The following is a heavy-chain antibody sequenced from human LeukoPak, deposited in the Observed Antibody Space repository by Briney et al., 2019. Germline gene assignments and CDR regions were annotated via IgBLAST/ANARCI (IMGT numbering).Heavy chain of an antibody. CDR1: GFTFSDYD. CDR3: AKDRRSGYYHYFDY. V-gene: IGHV3-23*01. Sequence: TGGSLRLSCAASGFTFSDYDMNWVRQAPGKGLEWVSSISGSESSTYYADSVKGRFTISRDNSKNTLYLQLNSLRAEDTAIYYCAKDRRSGYYHYFDYWGQGTLVTVSS. J-gene: IGHJ4*02. D-gene: IGHD3-22*01. CDR2: ISGSESST.